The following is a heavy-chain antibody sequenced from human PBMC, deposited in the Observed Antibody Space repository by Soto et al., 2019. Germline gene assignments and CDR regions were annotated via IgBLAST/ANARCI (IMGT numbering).Heavy chain of an antibody. CDR2: IMPMLGTT. D-gene: IGHD2-21*01. CDR1: RDTFRTSA. J-gene: IGHJ6*02. V-gene: IGHV1-69*13. CDR3: ARHFVGLLGKYYHYYYGMDV. Sequence: GASVKVSCKAFRDTFRTSAISWVRQAPGQGLEWLGGIMPMLGTTSYAQKFNGRVTVTADDSTTTAYMELSSLRSDDTAVYYCARHFVGLLGKYYHYYYGMDVWGQGTAVTVSS.